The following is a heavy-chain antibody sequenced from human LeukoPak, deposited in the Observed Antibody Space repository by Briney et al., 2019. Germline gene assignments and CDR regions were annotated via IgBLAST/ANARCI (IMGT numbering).Heavy chain of an antibody. J-gene: IGHJ6*03. CDR3: ARGGYSYGYYMDV. D-gene: IGHD5-18*01. CDR1: GGSISSYY. Sequence: SETLSLTCTVSGGSISSYYWSWIRQPPGKGLEWLGYIYYSGSTKYNPSLKSRVTISVDTSKNQFSLKLSSVTAADTAVYYCARGGYSYGYYMDVWGKGTTVTVSS. V-gene: IGHV4-59*01. CDR2: IYYSGST.